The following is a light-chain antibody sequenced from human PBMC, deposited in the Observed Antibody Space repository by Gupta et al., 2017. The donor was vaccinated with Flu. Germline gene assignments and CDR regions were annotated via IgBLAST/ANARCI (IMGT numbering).Light chain of an antibody. CDR2: EVS. V-gene: IGLV2-23*02. J-gene: IGLJ2*01. CDR1: SSDVGTFNL. CDR3: CSYAGSSTFAV. Sequence: ITISCTGTSSDVGTFNLVSWYRQHPDKAPKLLMYEVSKRPSGVSNRFSGSKSGNTASLTISGLQTEDEADYYCCSYAGSSTFAVFGGGTKLTVL.